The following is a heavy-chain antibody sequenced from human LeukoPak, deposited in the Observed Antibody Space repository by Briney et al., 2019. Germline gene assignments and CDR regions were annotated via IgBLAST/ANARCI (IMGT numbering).Heavy chain of an antibody. CDR1: GFTFSNYS. V-gene: IGHV3-48*01. D-gene: IGHD3-3*01. Sequence: GGSLRLSCAASGFTFSNYSMNWVRQAPGKGLEWVSYISGSSNSVYYADSVKGRFTISRGNSKNTLYLQMNSLRAEDTAVYYCARVPYYDFWSFDPWGQGTLVTVPS. CDR3: ARVPYYDFWSFDP. J-gene: IGHJ5*02. CDR2: ISGSSNSV.